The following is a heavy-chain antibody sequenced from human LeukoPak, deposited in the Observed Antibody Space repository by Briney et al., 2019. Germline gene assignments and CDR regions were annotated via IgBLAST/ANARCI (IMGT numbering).Heavy chain of an antibody. CDR3: ARDPFWSVVREENWFDP. V-gene: IGHV1-18*01. Sequence: GASVKVSCKASGYTLTSYGISWVRQAPGQGLEWMGWISAYNGNTNYAQKLQGRVTMTTDTSTSTAYMELRSLRSDDTAVYYCARDPFWSVVREENWFDPWGQGTLVTVSS. CDR2: ISAYNGNT. CDR1: GYTLTSYG. D-gene: IGHD3-10*01. J-gene: IGHJ5*02.